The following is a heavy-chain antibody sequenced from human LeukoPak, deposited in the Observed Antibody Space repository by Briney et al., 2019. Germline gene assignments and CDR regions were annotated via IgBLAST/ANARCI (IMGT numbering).Heavy chain of an antibody. V-gene: IGHV3-23*01. CDR1: GFSFSTYA. D-gene: IGHD2-15*01. CDR2: ISGSGGTT. Sequence: GGSLRLSCAVSGFSFSTYAMSWVRQAPGKGLEWVSDISGSGGTTHYADSVKGRFTISRDNSKNALYLQMNTLRSEDTALYYCARNSAARFYYYYYMDVWGKGTTVTVSS. CDR3: ARNSAARFYYYYYMDV. J-gene: IGHJ6*03.